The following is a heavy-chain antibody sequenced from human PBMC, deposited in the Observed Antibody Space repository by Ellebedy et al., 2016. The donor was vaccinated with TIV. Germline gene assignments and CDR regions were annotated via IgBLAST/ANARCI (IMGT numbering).Heavy chain of an antibody. Sequence: GESLKISFAASGFTFSSYSMNLVRQAPGKGLEWVSYISSSSITIYYADSVKGRFTISRDNAKNSLYLQMNSLRAEDTAVYYCARDWRDGGNPHSWLDPWGQGTLVTVSS. D-gene: IGHD4-23*01. CDR2: ISSSSITI. CDR1: GFTFSSYS. CDR3: ARDWRDGGNPHSWLDP. J-gene: IGHJ5*02. V-gene: IGHV3-48*01.